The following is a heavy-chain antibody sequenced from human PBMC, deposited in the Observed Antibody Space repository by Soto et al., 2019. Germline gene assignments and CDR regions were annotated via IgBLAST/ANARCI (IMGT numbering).Heavy chain of an antibody. Sequence: GGSLRLSCAASGFTFSSYAMSWVRQAPGKGLEWVSGISGSGGSSYYADSVKGRFTISRDNYKNTVYLQMNSLRAEDTVVYYCAREAGSGTYYYMDVWGKGTTVTVSS. J-gene: IGHJ6*03. V-gene: IGHV3-23*01. D-gene: IGHD6-25*01. CDR3: AREAGSGTYYYMDV. CDR2: ISGSGGSS. CDR1: GFTFSSYA.